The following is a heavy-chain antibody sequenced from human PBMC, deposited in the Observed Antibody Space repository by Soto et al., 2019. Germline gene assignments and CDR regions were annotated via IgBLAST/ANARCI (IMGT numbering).Heavy chain of an antibody. CDR1: GYTFTSYA. D-gene: IGHD6-13*01. CDR3: ARQMIAAAGTGGNY. V-gene: IGHV1-3*01. Sequence: ASVKVSCKASGYTFTSYAMHWVRQAPGQRLEWMGWINAGNGNTKYSQKFQGRVTITRDTSASTAYMEPSSLRSEDTAVYYCARQMIAAAGTGGNYWGQGTLVTVSS. J-gene: IGHJ4*02. CDR2: INAGNGNT.